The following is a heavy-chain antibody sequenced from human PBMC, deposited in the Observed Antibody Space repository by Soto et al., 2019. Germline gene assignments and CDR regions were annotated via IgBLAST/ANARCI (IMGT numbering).Heavy chain of an antibody. D-gene: IGHD6-13*01. CDR3: GRAGGEGSSWYRGGDYYYGMGV. J-gene: IGHJ6*02. Sequence: ASVKVSCKAAGYTLTVYYMHWVRQDNGQGLEWMGWINPNSGGTNYAQKFQGWVTLTRDTSISTAYMELSRLRSDDTAVYYCGRAGGEGSSWYRGGDYYYGMGVWGQGTTVTVSS. V-gene: IGHV1-2*04. CDR1: GYTLTVYY. CDR2: INPNSGGT.